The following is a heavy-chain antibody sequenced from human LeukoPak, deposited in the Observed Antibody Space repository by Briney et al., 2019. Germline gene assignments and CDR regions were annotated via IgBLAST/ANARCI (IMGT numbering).Heavy chain of an antibody. CDR3: ARDRGGDYGDYNFDY. Sequence: PGGSLRLSCAASGFTFSSYSMNWVRQAPGKGLEWVSSISSSSSYIYYADSVKGRFTISRDNAKNSLYLQMNSLRAEDTAVYHCARDRGGDYGDYNFDYWGQGTLVTVSS. J-gene: IGHJ4*02. D-gene: IGHD4-17*01. V-gene: IGHV3-21*01. CDR2: ISSSSSYI. CDR1: GFTFSSYS.